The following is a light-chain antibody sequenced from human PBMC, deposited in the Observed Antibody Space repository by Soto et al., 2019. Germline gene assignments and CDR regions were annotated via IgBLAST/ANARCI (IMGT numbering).Light chain of an antibody. CDR2: AAS. J-gene: IGKJ1*01. CDR3: QHYNSYSEA. V-gene: IGKV1-5*01. Sequence: DIQMTQYPYTLSASVGDRVTITCRASQSISSWLAWYQQKPGKAPKLMIYAASSLQSGVPSRFSGSASGTDFTLTISSLQPEDVATYYCQHYNSYSEALGQGTKVDIK. CDR1: QSISSW.